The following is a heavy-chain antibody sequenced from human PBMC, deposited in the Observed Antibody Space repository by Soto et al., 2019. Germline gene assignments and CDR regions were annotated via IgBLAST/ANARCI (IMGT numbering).Heavy chain of an antibody. J-gene: IGHJ4*02. CDR3: ARRWIQLWSFDY. CDR2: IIPIFGTA. D-gene: IGHD5-18*01. CDR1: GGTFSSYA. V-gene: IGHV1-69*13. Sequence: SVKVSCKASGGTFSSYAISWVRQAPGQGLEWMGGIIPIFGTANYAQKSQGRVTITADESTSTAYMELSSLRSEDTAVYYCARRWIQLWSFDYWGQGTLVTVSS.